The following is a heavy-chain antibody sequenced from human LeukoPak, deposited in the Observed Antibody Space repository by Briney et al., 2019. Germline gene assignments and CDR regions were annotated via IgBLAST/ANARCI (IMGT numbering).Heavy chain of an antibody. V-gene: IGHV4-59*01. CDR3: ARSSMDGSVYSGYDYYFDY. Sequence: SETLSLTCTVSGGSISSYYWSWIRQPPGKGLDWIGYIYYSGSTNYNPSLKSRVTISVDTSKNRFSLKLSSVTAADTAVYYCARSSMDGSVYSGYDYYFDYWGQGTLVTVSS. CDR1: GGSISSYY. D-gene: IGHD5-12*01. J-gene: IGHJ4*02. CDR2: IYYSGST.